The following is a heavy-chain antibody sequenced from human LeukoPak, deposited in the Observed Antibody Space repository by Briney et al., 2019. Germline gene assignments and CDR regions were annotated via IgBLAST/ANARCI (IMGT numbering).Heavy chain of an antibody. Sequence: ASVKVSCKASGYTFTGYYMHWVRQAPGQGLEWMGWINPNSGGTNYAQKFQGWVTMTRDTSISTAYMELSRLRSDDTAVYYCARVIAAAGNFNFDYWGQGTLVTVSS. CDR3: ARVIAAAGNFNFDY. V-gene: IGHV1-2*04. CDR2: INPNSGGT. CDR1: GYTFTGYY. J-gene: IGHJ4*02. D-gene: IGHD6-13*01.